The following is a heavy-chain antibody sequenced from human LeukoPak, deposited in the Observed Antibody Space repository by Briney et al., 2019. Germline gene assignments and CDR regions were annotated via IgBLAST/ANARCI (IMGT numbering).Heavy chain of an antibody. CDR2: INAVNGNT. V-gene: IGHV1-3*01. CDR3: ARDPRNYYGSGSLDV. Sequence: ASVKVSCKASGYTFTSYAMHWVRQAPGQRLEWMGWINAVNGNTKYSQKFQGRVTITRDTSASTAYMELSSLRSEDTAVYYCARDPRNYYGSGSLDVWGQGTTVTVSS. J-gene: IGHJ6*02. D-gene: IGHD3-10*01. CDR1: GYTFTSYA.